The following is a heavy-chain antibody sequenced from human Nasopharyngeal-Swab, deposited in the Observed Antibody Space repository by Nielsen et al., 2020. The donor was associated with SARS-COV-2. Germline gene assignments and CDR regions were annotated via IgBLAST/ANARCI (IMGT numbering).Heavy chain of an antibody. D-gene: IGHD1-14*01. Sequence: VRQAPGKGLEWIGEIYHRESTNYNPSLKSRVTISVDKSKNQFSLKLSSVTAADTAVYYCASSSGTPFDYWGQGTLVTVSS. V-gene: IGHV4-4*02. CDR3: ASSSGTPFDY. CDR2: IYHREST. J-gene: IGHJ4*02.